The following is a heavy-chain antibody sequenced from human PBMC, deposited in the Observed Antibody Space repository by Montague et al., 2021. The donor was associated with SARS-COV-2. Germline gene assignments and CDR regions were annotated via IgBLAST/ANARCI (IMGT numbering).Heavy chain of an antibody. V-gene: IGHV4-59*02. D-gene: IGHD4-23*01. CDR2: IFYSGS. CDR1: GDSVNRKY. Sequence: SETLSLTCSVYGDSVNRKYRSWVRQHTGKVLEWLGYIFYSGSKYNPSLNSRVTMSLDTSKNHFSLNLISVTAADTAVYYCAKASRGYGGDFDSWGQGTLVIVSS. J-gene: IGHJ4*02. CDR3: AKASRGYGGDFDS.